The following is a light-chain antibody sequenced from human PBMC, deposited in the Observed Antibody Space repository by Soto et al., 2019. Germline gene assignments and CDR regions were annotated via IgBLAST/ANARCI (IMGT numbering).Light chain of an antibody. CDR2: DAS. CDR1: QNINTY. Sequence: EIVLTQSPATLSLSLGERATLSCRASQNINTYLVWYQQKPGQAPRLLIYDASKRATGIPDRFSGSGSGTDFTLTISSLAPEDFALYYCQQRVSWPRAFGGGTEVEVK. CDR3: QQRVSWPRA. J-gene: IGKJ4*01. V-gene: IGKV3-11*01.